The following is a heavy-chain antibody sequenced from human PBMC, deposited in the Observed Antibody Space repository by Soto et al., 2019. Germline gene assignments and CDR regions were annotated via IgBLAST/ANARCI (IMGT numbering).Heavy chain of an antibody. CDR2: IKSQTDGGTT. V-gene: IGHV3-15*07. CDR3: VKAVAGPSAPLYYYYGMDV. D-gene: IGHD6-19*01. Sequence: GGSLRLSCAASGFTFSSAWMNWVRQAPGKGLEWVGRIKSQTDGGTTDYAAPVKGRFTISRDDSKNTLYLQMNSLRAEDTAVYYCVKAVAGPSAPLYYYYGMDVWGQGTTVTVSS. J-gene: IGHJ6*02. CDR1: GFTFSSAW.